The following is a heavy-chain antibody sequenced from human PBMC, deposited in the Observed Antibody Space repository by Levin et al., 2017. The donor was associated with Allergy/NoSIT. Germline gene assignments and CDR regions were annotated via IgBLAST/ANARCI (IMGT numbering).Heavy chain of an antibody. CDR2: IFYSGST. V-gene: IGHV4-59*08. CDR1: GGSISSYY. J-gene: IGHJ4*02. D-gene: IGHD5-18*01. Sequence: SQTLSLTCTVSGGSISSYYWTWIRPPPGKGLAWIGYIFYSGSTRYNSSLKSRVTMSVDTSRNQFSLKLSSVTAADTAVYYCARHASAMATFDSWGQGTLVTVSS. CDR3: ARHASAMATFDS.